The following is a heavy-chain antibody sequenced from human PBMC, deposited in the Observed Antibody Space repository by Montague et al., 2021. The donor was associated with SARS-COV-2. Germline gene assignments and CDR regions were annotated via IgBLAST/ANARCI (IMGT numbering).Heavy chain of an antibody. CDR2: VYYSGST. J-gene: IGHJ6*04. CDR1: GGSISSSSYY. D-gene: IGHD3-9*01. CDR3: ARDGSLRFEILIGLRHYYYGMDV. Sequence: SETLSLTCTVSGGSISSSSYYWGWIRQPPGKGLEWIGSVYYSGSTYYNPSLKSRVTISVDTSKNQFSLKLSSVTAADTAVYYCARDGSLRFEILIGLRHYYYGMDVWGKGTTVTVSS. V-gene: IGHV4-39*07.